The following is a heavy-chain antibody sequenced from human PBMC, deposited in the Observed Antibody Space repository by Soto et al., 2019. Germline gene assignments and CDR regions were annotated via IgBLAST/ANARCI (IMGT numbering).Heavy chain of an antibody. CDR1: GAPFTPYS. D-gene: IGHD6-19*01. Sequence: QVLLRQWGAGLLRPSETLSLTCGVSGAPFTPYSWIWIRQPPGGGLEWIGWVPHSWSTSYNASFKSRVAISLDTSSVQFSLHLAAMTAADTAVYYCARGWGATGYTRGWQRVAYYHSALDVWGQGTAVTVSS. J-gene: IGHJ6*02. CDR3: ARGWGATGYTRGWQRVAYYHSALDV. V-gene: IGHV4-34*01. CDR2: VPHSWST.